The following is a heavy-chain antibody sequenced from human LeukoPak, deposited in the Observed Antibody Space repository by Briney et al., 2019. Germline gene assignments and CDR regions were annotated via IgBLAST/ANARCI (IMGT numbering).Heavy chain of an antibody. Sequence: GGSLRLSCAASGFTFGSYEMNWVRQAPGKGLEWVSYIGTITSTTYYADSVKGRFTISRDNAKNSLYLQMNSLIAEDTAVYYCAREITGAYNWFDPWGQGTLVTVSS. V-gene: IGHV3-48*03. CDR2: IGTITSTT. D-gene: IGHD1-20*01. J-gene: IGHJ5*02. CDR1: GFTFGSYE. CDR3: AREITGAYNWFDP.